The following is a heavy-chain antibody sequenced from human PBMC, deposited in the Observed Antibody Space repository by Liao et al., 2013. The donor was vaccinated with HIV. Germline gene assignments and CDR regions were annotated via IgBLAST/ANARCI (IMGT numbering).Heavy chain of an antibody. CDR2: IYNSGNT. J-gene: IGHJ6*03. CDR3: ARVARSLNYYHMDV. D-gene: IGHD2-21*01. Sequence: QVHLQESGPGLVKPSETLSLTCTVSGDSIRSYHWSWIRQPPGKGLEWIGYIYNSGNTNYSPSLESRVTISLNTSKNQFSLKLNSVTAVDTAVYYCARVARSLNYYHMDVWGIGTTVTVSS. CDR1: GDSIRSYH. V-gene: IGHV4-59*01.